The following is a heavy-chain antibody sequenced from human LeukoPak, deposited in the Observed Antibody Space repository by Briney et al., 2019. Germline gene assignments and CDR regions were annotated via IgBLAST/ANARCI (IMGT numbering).Heavy chain of an antibody. CDR1: GFTFSSYG. Sequence: GGSLRLSCAASGFTFSSYGMHWVRQAPGKGLEWVAFIRYDGSNKYYADSVKGRFTISRDNSKNTLYLQMNSLRAEDTAAYYCAKDRKGLYCYDSSGPGDAFDIWGQGTMVTVSS. CDR2: IRYDGSNK. V-gene: IGHV3-30*02. D-gene: IGHD3-22*01. CDR3: AKDRKGLYCYDSSGPGDAFDI. J-gene: IGHJ3*02.